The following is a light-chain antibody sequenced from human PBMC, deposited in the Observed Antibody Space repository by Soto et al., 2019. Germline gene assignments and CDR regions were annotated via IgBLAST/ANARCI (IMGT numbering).Light chain of an antibody. CDR3: QQYGSSALFT. J-gene: IGKJ3*01. Sequence: EIVLTQSPVTLSLSPGERATLSCRASQSVSSNYLAWYQQRPGQAPRLLIYGASSRATGIPDRFSGSGSGTDFSLTISRLEPEDFAMYYCQQYGSSALFTFGPGTKVDIK. CDR1: QSVSSNY. CDR2: GAS. V-gene: IGKV3-20*01.